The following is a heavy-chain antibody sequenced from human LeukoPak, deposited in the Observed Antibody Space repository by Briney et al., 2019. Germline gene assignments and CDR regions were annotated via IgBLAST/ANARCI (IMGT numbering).Heavy chain of an antibody. CDR2: ISAYNGNT. V-gene: IGHV1-18*01. CDR1: GYTFTSYG. J-gene: IGHJ5*02. CDR3: AEGITGTTSWFDP. Sequence: ASVKVSCKASGYTFTSYGISWVRQAPGQGLEWMGWISAYNGNTNYAQKFQGRVTITADESTSTAYMELSSLRSEDTAVYYCAEGITGTTSWFDPWGQGTLVTVSS. D-gene: IGHD1-7*01.